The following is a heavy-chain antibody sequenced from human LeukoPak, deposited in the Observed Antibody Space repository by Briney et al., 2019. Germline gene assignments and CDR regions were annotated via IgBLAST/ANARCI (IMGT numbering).Heavy chain of an antibody. CDR2: ISWNSGSI. Sequence: PGGSLRLSCAASGFTFDDYAMHWVRQAPGKGLEGVSGISWNSGSIGYADSVKGRFTISRDNAKNSLFLQMNGLRAEDMALYYCAKDIAADPIRYFDYWGQGTLVTVSS. D-gene: IGHD6-25*01. CDR1: GFTFDDYA. J-gene: IGHJ4*02. V-gene: IGHV3-9*03. CDR3: AKDIAADPIRYFDY.